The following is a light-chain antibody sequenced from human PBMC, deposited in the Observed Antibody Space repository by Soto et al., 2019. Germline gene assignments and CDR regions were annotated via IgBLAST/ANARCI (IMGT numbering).Light chain of an antibody. Sequence: IQMTQSPSSLSASVGDIVTITCRASQGISNYLAWYQQKPGKVPKLLIYAASTLQSGVPSRFSGSGSGTDFTLTISRLEPEDFAVYYCKQYGSSGTFGQGTKVDIK. CDR2: AAS. CDR1: QGISNY. V-gene: IGKV1-27*01. CDR3: KQYGSSGT. J-gene: IGKJ1*01.